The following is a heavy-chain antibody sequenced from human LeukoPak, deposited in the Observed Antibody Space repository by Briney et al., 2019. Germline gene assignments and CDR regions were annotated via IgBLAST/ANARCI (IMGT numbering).Heavy chain of an antibody. Sequence: SQTLSLTCTVSAGSISSGNYYWSWIRQPAGKGLGWIGRIYTSGSTNYNPSLKSRVTISVDTSKNRFSLKLSSVTAADTAVYYCAREPRLLRNWFDPWGQGTLVTVSS. D-gene: IGHD2-15*01. J-gene: IGHJ5*02. CDR1: AGSISSGNYY. V-gene: IGHV4-61*02. CDR3: AREPRLLRNWFDP. CDR2: IYTSGST.